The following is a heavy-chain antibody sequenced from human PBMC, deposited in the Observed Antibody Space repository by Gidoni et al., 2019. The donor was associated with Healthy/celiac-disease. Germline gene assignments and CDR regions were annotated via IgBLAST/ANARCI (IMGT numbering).Heavy chain of an antibody. CDR2: ISSSGSTI. J-gene: IGHJ6*02. CDR1: GFTFSSYE. Sequence: EVQLVESGGGLVQPGGSLRLSCAASGFTFSSYEMNWVRQAPGKGLEWVSYISSSGSTIYYADSVKGRFTISRDNAKNSLYLQMNSLRAEDTAVYYCAREGSPYYDFWSGYYTNYYYGMDVWGQGTTVTVSS. D-gene: IGHD3-3*01. CDR3: AREGSPYYDFWSGYYTNYYYGMDV. V-gene: IGHV3-48*03.